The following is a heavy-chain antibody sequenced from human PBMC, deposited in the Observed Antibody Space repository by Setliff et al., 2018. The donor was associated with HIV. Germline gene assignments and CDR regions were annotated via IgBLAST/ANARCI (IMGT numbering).Heavy chain of an antibody. CDR1: GYTFTSYD. J-gene: IGHJ6*02. CDR3: ASSWSRVHYYGMDV. Sequence: ASVKVSCKASGYTFTSYDINWVRQATGQGLEWMGWMNPNSGNTGYAPKLQGRVTMTRNTSISTAYMELSSLKSDDTAVYYCASSWSRVHYYGMDVWGQGTTVTVSS. CDR2: MNPNSGNT. V-gene: IGHV1-8*02. D-gene: IGHD6-13*01.